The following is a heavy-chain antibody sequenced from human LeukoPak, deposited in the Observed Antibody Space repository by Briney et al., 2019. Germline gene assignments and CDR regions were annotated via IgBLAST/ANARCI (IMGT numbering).Heavy chain of an antibody. D-gene: IGHD3-22*01. CDR3: AREAYYHDSSGYYYPDY. V-gene: IGHV3-66*02. CDR2: IYSGDST. CDR1: GFTVSTNY. Sequence: GGSLRLSCAASGFTVSTNYMSWVRHAPGMGLEWVSIIYSGDSTSYTDSVKGRFTISRDSSKNTLYLQMNGLRAEDTAVYFCAREAYYHDSSGYYYPDYWGQGTLVTVSS. J-gene: IGHJ4*02.